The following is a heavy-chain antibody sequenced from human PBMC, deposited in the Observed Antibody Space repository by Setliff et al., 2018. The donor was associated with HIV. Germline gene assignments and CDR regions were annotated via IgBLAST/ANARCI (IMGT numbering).Heavy chain of an antibody. CDR3: ARPVSKYFYGMDV. J-gene: IGHJ6*02. D-gene: IGHD6-19*01. V-gene: IGHV4-59*11. Sequence: SETLSLTCTVSGDSISSHYWSWIRQPPGKGLEWIGTLYYSGSTSYNSSLKSRVTISGDTSKNQFSLKVSSVTAADTAVYYCARPVSKYFYGMDVWGPGTTVTVSS. CDR1: GDSISSHY. CDR2: LYYSGST.